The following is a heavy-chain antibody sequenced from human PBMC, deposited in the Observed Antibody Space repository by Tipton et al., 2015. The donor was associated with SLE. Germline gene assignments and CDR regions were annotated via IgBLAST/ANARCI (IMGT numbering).Heavy chain of an antibody. J-gene: IGHJ2*01. CDR1: GGSITNDNHY. CDR2: IYASGST. V-gene: IGHV4-61*02. Sequence: TLSLTCTVSGGSITNDNHYWSWIRQPAGKGLEWIGRIYASGSTNYNPSLKSRLTISVDTSKNQFSLKLSSVTAADTAVYYCARDSWYFDLWGRGTLVTVSS. CDR3: ARDSWYFDL.